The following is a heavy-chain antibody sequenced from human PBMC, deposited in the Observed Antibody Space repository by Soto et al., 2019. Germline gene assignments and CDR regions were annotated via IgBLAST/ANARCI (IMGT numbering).Heavy chain of an antibody. CDR3: VKPYDY. CDR1: GVTFSSYV. CDR2: ISSNGGTT. Sequence: GGSLRLSCSASGVTFSSYVMHWVRQAPGKGLEYVSAISSNGGTTYFADSVKGRFTISRDNSKNTLYLQMSSLRAEDTAVYYCVKPYDYWGQGTLVTVSS. V-gene: IGHV3-64D*08. J-gene: IGHJ4*02.